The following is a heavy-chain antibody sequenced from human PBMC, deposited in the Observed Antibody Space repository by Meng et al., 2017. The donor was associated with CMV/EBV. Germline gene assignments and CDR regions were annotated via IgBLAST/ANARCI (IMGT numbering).Heavy chain of an antibody. D-gene: IGHD1-26*01. CDR2: IDTDGSTI. J-gene: IGHJ4*02. Sequence: ERQLVESGGRLVQPGGSLRLSCAASGFSFSNYWMHWVCQVPGKGLVWVSRIDTDGSTINYADSVKGRFTISRDNTKNTLYLQMNSLRVEDTAMYYCARDLSGERDYWGQGTLVTVSS. CDR1: GFSFSNYW. CDR3: ARDLSGERDY. V-gene: IGHV3-74*01.